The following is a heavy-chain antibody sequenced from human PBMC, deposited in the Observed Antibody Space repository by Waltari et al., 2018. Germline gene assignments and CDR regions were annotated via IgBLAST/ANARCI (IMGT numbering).Heavy chain of an antibody. CDR3: ARDPCYTMVRDYYYGMDV. CDR1: GGSIRSRNW. CDR2: IYHSGST. Sequence: QVQLQESGPGLVKPSGTLSLTCAVSGGSIRSRNWLRWVRRPPGKGLEWIGEIYHSGSTNYNPSLKSRVTISVDKSKNQFSLKLSSVTAADTAVYYCARDPCYTMVRDYYYGMDVWGQGTTVTVSS. D-gene: IGHD3-10*01. J-gene: IGHJ6*02. V-gene: IGHV4-4*02.